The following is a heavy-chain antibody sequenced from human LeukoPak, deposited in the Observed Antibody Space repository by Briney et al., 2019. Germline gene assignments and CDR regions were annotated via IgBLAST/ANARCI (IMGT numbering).Heavy chain of an antibody. CDR3: ARGQSWRGSEIRV. CDR2: INHSGST. CDR1: GESFSGYY. J-gene: IGHJ4*02. D-gene: IGHD1-26*01. Sequence: PSETLSLTCRVDGESFSGYYWIWIRQPPGKGLEWIGEINHSGSTNYNPSLKSRVTLSVDTSKSQFSLKVTSVTAADTAMYYCARGQSWRGSEIRVWGQGTLVTVSS. V-gene: IGHV4-34*01.